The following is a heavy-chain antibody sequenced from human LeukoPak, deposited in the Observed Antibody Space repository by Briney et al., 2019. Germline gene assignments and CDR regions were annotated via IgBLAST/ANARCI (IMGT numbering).Heavy chain of an antibody. CDR2: INHSGST. V-gene: IGHV4-34*01. J-gene: IGHJ4*02. Sequence: SETLSLTCAVYGGSFSGYYWSWLRQPPGKGLEGIGEINHSGSTNYNPSLKSRVTISVDTSKNQFSLKLSSVTAADTAVYYCARTLTGTTFGIDYWGQGTLVSVSS. D-gene: IGHD1-7*01. CDR1: GGSFSGYY. CDR3: ARTLTGTTFGIDY.